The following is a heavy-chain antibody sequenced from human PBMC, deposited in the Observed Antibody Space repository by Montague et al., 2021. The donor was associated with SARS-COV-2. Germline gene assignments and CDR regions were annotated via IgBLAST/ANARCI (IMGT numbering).Heavy chain of an antibody. V-gene: IGHV3-48*03. J-gene: IGHJ6*02. CDR1: GFILSSYE. CDR3: ARDRDWDDWCGMDV. CDR2: ISSGGGGSTK. D-gene: IGHD2-21*01. Sequence: SLRLSCAASGFILSSYEMNWVRQAPGKGLEWISYISSGGGGSTKHYTDXVKGRFTISRDNAKNSLYLQMNSLRVEDTAIYYCARDRDWDDWCGMDVWGQGTTVTVSS.